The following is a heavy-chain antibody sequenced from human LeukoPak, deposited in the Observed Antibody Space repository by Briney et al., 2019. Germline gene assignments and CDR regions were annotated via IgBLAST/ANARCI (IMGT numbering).Heavy chain of an antibody. D-gene: IGHD3-10*01. V-gene: IGHV3-23*01. CDR3: AKGVGEGAFDI. CDR2: VSGSGSIT. Sequence: GGSLRLSCAASGFTFSSYAMSWVRQAPGKGLEWVSAVSGSGSITYYADSVKGRFTISRDNSKNTLYLQMNSLRAEDTAVYYCAKGVGEGAFDIWGQGTMVTVSS. CDR1: GFTFSSYA. J-gene: IGHJ3*02.